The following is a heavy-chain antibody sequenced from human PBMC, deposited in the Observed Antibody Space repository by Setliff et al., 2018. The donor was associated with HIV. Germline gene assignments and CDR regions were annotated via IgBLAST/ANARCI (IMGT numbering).Heavy chain of an antibody. CDR2: IYSSGST. Sequence: SETLSLTCTVSGGSISSYYWSWIRQPPGKGLEWIGNIYSSGSTNYNPSLKSRVTISVDRSKNQFSLKLNSVTAADTAVYYCARVPVAGANWFDPWGLGTLVTVS. CDR1: GGSISSYY. CDR3: ARVPVAGANWFDP. J-gene: IGHJ5*02. D-gene: IGHD2-21*01. V-gene: IGHV4-4*09.